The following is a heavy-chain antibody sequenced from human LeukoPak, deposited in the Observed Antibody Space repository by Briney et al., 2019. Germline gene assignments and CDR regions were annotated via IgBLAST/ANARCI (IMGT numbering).Heavy chain of an antibody. CDR1: GGSFSGYY. V-gene: IGHV4-34*01. Sequence: ASETLSLTCAVYGGSFSGYYWSWIRQPPGRGLEWIGNINYSGRTYYSTSLKSRVTISVDTSKNQFSLKLSSVTAAETAVYYCAREGRYRYGYNEYHSYMDIWGKGTTVTVSS. CDR2: INYSGRT. D-gene: IGHD5-24*01. J-gene: IGHJ6*03. CDR3: AREGRYRYGYNEYHSYMDI.